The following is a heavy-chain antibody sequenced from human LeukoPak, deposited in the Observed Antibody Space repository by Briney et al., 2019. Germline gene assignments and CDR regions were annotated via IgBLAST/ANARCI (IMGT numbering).Heavy chain of an antibody. J-gene: IGHJ5*02. CDR3: TTDRYCSGGSCCSSWFDP. D-gene: IGHD2-15*01. CDR2: ISSSGNTM. Sequence: GGSLRLSCAASGFTFSDYYMSWIRQAPGKGLEWVSYISSSGNTMYYADSVKGRFTISRDNAKNSLYLQMNSLRAEDTAVYYCTTDRYCSGGSCCSSWFDPWGQGTLVTVSS. CDR1: GFTFSDYY. V-gene: IGHV3-11*01.